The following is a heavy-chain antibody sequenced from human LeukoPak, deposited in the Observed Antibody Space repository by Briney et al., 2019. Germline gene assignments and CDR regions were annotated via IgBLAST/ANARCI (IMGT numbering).Heavy chain of an antibody. CDR3: ARDRRITFGGVIVY. J-gene: IGHJ4*02. CDR1: GFTFSSYS. D-gene: IGHD3-16*02. V-gene: IGHV3-48*01. Sequence: GGPLRLSCAASGFTFSSYSMNWVRQAPGKGLEWVSYISSSSSTIYYADSVEGRFTISRDNAKNSLYLQMNSLRAEDTAVYYCARDRRITFGGVIVYWGQGTLVTVSS. CDR2: ISSSSSTI.